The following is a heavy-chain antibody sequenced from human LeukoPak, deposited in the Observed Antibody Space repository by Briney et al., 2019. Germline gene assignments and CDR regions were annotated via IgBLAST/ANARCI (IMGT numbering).Heavy chain of an antibody. CDR2: IYYSGST. Sequence: SATLSPTCTVSAGSISSYYWTWIRQPPGKGLEWIGHIYYSGSTNYNPSLKSRVAISLDTSKNQFSLKLSSVTAADTAIYYCARGRPDFRTNFYTFFVDSWGRGTLVTVSS. CDR1: AGSISSYY. CDR3: ARGRPDFRTNFYTFFVDS. D-gene: IGHD3/OR15-3a*01. J-gene: IGHJ4*02. V-gene: IGHV4-59*01.